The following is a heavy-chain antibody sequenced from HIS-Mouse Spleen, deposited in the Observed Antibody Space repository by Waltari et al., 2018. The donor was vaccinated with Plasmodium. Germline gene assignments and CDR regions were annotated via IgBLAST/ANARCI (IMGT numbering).Heavy chain of an antibody. Sequence: QVQLVQSGTDMKKPGASVKVSCKASGYTFTRNGINWVRQAPGEGLEWMGWISAHNGNPNCAQTLQGRVTRTTDTSTSTACMQLRSLRSDDTAVYYCARGSAGDAFDIWGQGTMVTVSS. D-gene: IGHD6-19*01. CDR1: GYTFTRNG. V-gene: IGHV1-18*01. J-gene: IGHJ3*02. CDR2: ISAHNGNP. CDR3: ARGSAGDAFDI.